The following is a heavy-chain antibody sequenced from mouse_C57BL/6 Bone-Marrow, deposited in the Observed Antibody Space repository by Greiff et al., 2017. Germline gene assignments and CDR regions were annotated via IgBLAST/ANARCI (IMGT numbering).Heavy chain of an antibody. CDR1: GFTFSSYA. Sequence: VKVVESGGGLVKPGGSLKLSCAASGFTFSSYAMSWVRQTPEKRLEWVATISDGGSYTYYPDNVKGRFTISRDNAKNNLYLQMSHLKSEDTAMYYCARDWDVAYWGQGTLVTVSA. CDR2: ISDGGSYT. CDR3: ARDWDVAY. V-gene: IGHV5-4*01. J-gene: IGHJ3*01. D-gene: IGHD4-1*01.